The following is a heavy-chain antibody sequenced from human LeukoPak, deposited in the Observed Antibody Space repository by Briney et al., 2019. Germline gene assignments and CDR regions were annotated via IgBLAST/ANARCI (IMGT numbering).Heavy chain of an antibody. CDR3: APASGPDRRY. J-gene: IGHJ4*02. CDR2: ISYDKSNK. V-gene: IGHV3-30-3*01. Sequence: GGSLRLSCAASGFTFSSYAMHWVRQAPGKGLEWVALISYDKSNKYYADSVKGRFTISRDNAKNSLYLQMNSLRAEDTAVYYCAPASGPDRRYWGQGTLVTVSS. CDR1: GFTFSSYA. D-gene: IGHD3-3*01.